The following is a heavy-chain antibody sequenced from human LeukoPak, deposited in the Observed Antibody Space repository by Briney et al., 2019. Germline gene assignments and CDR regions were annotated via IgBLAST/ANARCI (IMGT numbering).Heavy chain of an antibody. D-gene: IGHD3-10*01. CDR2: FYYGGSS. Sequence: PSETLSLTCTVSGDSISSSIYHWGWIRQPPGKGLEWIATFYYGGSSYYNPSLKSRVTISEDTSKNQFSLKLSSVTAADTAVYYCARVRGLPISVRGLLSWFDPWGQGTLVTVSS. J-gene: IGHJ5*02. CDR3: ARVRGLPISVRGLLSWFDP. CDR1: GDSISSSIYH. V-gene: IGHV4-39*01.